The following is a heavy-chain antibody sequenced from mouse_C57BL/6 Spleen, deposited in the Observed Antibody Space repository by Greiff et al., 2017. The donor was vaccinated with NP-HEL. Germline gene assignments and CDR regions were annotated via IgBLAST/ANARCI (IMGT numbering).Heavy chain of an antibody. J-gene: IGHJ2*01. D-gene: IGHD2-1*01. V-gene: IGHV1-76*01. CDR2: IYPGSGNT. CDR1: GYTFTDYY. CDR3: ARGIYYGNYFGDY. Sequence: QVQLQQSGAELVRPGASVKLSCKASGYTFTDYYINWVKQRPGQGLEWIARIYPGSGNTYYNEKFKGKATLTAEKSSSTAYMQLSSLTSEDSAVYFCARGIYYGNYFGDYWGQGTTLTVSS.